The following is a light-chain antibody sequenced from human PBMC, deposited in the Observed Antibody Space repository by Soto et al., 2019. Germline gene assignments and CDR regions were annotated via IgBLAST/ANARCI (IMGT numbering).Light chain of an antibody. V-gene: IGKV3-11*01. CDR1: QSVSVY. Sequence: EIVLTQSPGTLSLSPGERATLSCRASQSVSVYLDWYQQKPGQAPRLLISDASNRATGIPARFSGSGSGTDFTLTISSLEPEDFAVYYCQQYGRSPWTFGQGTKVDIK. CDR2: DAS. CDR3: QQYGRSPWT. J-gene: IGKJ1*01.